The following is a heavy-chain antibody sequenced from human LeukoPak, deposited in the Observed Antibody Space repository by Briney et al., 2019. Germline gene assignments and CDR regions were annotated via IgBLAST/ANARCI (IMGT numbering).Heavy chain of an antibody. CDR1: GGSISSYY. V-gene: IGHV4-38-2*02. D-gene: IGHD6-19*01. Sequence: NPSETLSLTCTVSGGSISSYYWGWIRQPPGKGLKWIGSISHSGNTYYNPSLKSRATISVDTSKNQFSLKLSSVTAADTAVYYCARGQARLSWFDPWGQGTLVTVSS. J-gene: IGHJ5*02. CDR3: ARGQARLSWFDP. CDR2: ISHSGNT.